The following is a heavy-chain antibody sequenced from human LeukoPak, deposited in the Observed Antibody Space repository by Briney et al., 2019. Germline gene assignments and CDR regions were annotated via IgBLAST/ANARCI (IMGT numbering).Heavy chain of an antibody. Sequence: GGSLRLSCAGSGFTFSSYWMHWVRQAPGKGLVWVSRIDNDGSSTTYADSVKGRFTISRNNAKNTLYLQMNSLRAEDTAVYYCARGFIGPDYWGQGTLVTVSS. CDR3: ARGFIGPDY. V-gene: IGHV3-74*01. CDR2: IDNDGSST. J-gene: IGHJ4*02. D-gene: IGHD2-15*01. CDR1: GFTFSSYW.